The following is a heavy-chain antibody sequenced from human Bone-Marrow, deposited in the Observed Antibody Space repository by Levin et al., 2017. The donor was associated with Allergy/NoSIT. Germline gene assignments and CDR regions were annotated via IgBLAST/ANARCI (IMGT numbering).Heavy chain of an antibody. Sequence: ASVKVSCKASAYTFTDYDIHWLRQAPGQGLEWMGWINPNSGGTSYAQKFQGRVTMTRDTSISTAYMELSRLRTDDTAVYYCAREASSSGWYDKLDYWGQGTLVTVSS. CDR2: INPNSGGT. CDR3: AREASSSGWYDKLDY. J-gene: IGHJ4*02. V-gene: IGHV1-2*02. CDR1: AYTFTDYD. D-gene: IGHD6-19*01.